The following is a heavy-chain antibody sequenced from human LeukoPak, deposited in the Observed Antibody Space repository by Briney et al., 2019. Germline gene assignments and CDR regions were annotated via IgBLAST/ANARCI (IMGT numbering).Heavy chain of an antibody. CDR1: GYTFTGSDYY. Sequence: ASVKVSCKASGYTFTGSDYYIHWVRQAPGQGPEWLGWINPKTGATTYSQTFQGRVTMSRDTSITTAYMELSRLRSDDTAVYYCARGFEYGWSDPWGQGTLVTVSS. J-gene: IGHJ5*02. D-gene: IGHD2-2*01. CDR3: ARGFEYGWSDP. V-gene: IGHV1-2*02. CDR2: INPKTGAT.